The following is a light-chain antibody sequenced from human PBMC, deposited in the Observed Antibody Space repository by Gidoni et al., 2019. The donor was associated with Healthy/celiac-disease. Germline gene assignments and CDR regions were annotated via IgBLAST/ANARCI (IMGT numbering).Light chain of an antibody. V-gene: IGKV1-39*01. J-gene: IGKJ2*01. CDR2: AAS. CDR1: QSISSY. Sequence: DIQMTQSPSSLSASVGDRVTITCRASQSISSYLNWYQQKPGKAPKLLIYAASSLQSGVPSRFIGSGPGTDFILLISSLQPEDFVTYYCQQRYSTPLYTFGQGTKLEIK. CDR3: QQRYSTPLYT.